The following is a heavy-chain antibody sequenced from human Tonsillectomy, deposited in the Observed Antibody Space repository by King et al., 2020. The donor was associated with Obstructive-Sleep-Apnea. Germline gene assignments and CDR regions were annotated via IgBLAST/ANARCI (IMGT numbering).Heavy chain of an antibody. Sequence: VQLVESGGNLVQPGGSLRLSCAASGFTVSSNYMSWVRQAPGKGLEWVSVIYSGGSTYYADSVKGRFTISRDNSKNTLYLQMNSLRAEDTAVYYCAREWGNYYVSSGYYPAAGYFDYWGQGTLVTVSS. CDR1: GFTVSSNY. V-gene: IGHV3-66*01. CDR3: AREWGNYYVSSGYYPAAGYFDY. J-gene: IGHJ4*02. CDR2: IYSGGST. D-gene: IGHD3-22*01.